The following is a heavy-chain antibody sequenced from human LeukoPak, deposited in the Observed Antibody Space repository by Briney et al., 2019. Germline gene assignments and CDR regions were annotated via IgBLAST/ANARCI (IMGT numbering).Heavy chain of an antibody. Sequence: SETLSLTCTVSGVSMNYYFWNWIRQPAGEGLQWIGRIHSSGTTNYNPSLKSRVTMSIDMSKNQFSLKLSSVTAADTAVYYCARVGIPRRISFDYWGQGTLVTVSS. CDR2: IHSSGTT. CDR3: ARVGIPRRISFDY. D-gene: IGHD1-14*01. J-gene: IGHJ4*02. V-gene: IGHV4-4*07. CDR1: GVSMNYYF.